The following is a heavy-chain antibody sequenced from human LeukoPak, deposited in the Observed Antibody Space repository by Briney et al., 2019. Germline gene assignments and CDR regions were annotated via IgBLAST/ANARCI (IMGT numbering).Heavy chain of an antibody. CDR3: ARLSSTYYDILTGYYYYYYYMDV. Sequence: SVKVSCRASGGTFSSYAISWVRQAPGQGLEWMGGIIPIFGTANYAQKFQGRVTITADESTSTAYMELSSLRSEDTAVYYCARLSSTYYDILTGYYYYYYYMDVWGKGTTVTISS. D-gene: IGHD3-9*01. CDR2: IIPIFGTA. CDR1: GGTFSSYA. J-gene: IGHJ6*03. V-gene: IGHV1-69*01.